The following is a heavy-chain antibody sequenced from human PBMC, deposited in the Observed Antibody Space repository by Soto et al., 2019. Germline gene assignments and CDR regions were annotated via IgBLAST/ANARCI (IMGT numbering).Heavy chain of an antibody. D-gene: IGHD5-12*01. CDR3: ARVRRDGYTLGAFDI. CDR1: GGSISSYY. J-gene: IGHJ3*02. Sequence: ASETLSLTCTVSGGSISSYYWSWIRQPPGKGLEWIGYIYYSGSTNYNPSLKSRVTISVDTSKNQFSLKLSSVTAADPAVYYCARVRRDGYTLGAFDIWGQGTMVTVSS. V-gene: IGHV4-59*01. CDR2: IYYSGST.